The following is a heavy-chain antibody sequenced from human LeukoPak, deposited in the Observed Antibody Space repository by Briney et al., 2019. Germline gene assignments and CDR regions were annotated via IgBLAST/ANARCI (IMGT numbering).Heavy chain of an antibody. CDR3: ASGKGGYYYGMDV. D-gene: IGHD1-14*01. J-gene: IGHJ6*02. CDR1: GYTFTGYY. CDR2: INPNSGGT. Sequence: GSVKVSCKASGYTFTGYYMHWVRQAPGQGLEWMGWINPNSGGTNYAQKFQGWVTMTRDTSISTAYMELSRLRSDDTAVYYCASGKGGYYYGMDVWGQGTTVTVSS. V-gene: IGHV1-2*04.